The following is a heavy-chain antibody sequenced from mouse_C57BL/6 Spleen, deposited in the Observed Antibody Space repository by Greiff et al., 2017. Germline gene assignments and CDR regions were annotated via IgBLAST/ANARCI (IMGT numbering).Heavy chain of an antibody. V-gene: IGHV1-15*01. CDR2: IDPETGGT. J-gene: IGHJ3*01. CDR1: GYTFTDYE. D-gene: IGHD1-1*01. CDR3: TRIGFYYYGSSSLAY. Sequence: QVQLQQSGAELVRPGASVTLSCKASGYTFTDYEMHWVKQTPVHGLEWIGAIDPETGGTAYNQKFKGKAILTADKSSSTAYMELRSLTSEDSAVYYCTRIGFYYYGSSSLAYWGQGTLATVSA.